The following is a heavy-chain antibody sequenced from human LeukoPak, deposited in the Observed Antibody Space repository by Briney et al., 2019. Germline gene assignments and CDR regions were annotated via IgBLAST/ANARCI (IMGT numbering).Heavy chain of an antibody. J-gene: IGHJ5*02. CDR3: ARVGYSSGWYRT. CDR2: IYSGGNT. D-gene: IGHD6-19*01. V-gene: IGHV3-66*01. Sequence: PGGSLRLSCAASGFTVSTNYMSWVRQAPGKGLEWGSVIYSGGNTYYADSVKGRFTISRDNSKNTLYLQMNSLRAEDTAVYYCARVGYSSGWYRTWGQGTLVTVSS. CDR1: GFTVSTNY.